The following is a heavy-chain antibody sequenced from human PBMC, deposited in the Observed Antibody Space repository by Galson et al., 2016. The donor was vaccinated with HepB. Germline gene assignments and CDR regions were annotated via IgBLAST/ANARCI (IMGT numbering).Heavy chain of an antibody. CDR3: ARLVGYCSAGSCAFKGHWFDP. CDR1: GYSFNGHW. V-gene: IGHV5-51*01. CDR2: IYPDDSQT. D-gene: IGHD2-15*01. J-gene: IGHJ5*02. Sequence: SGAEVKKPGESLKISCKGSGYSFNGHWIAWVRQMPGKSLEWMGIIYPDDSQTKYSPSFQGRVTMSVDKSISTAHLQWSSLKASDTAMYYCARLVGYCSAGSCAFKGHWFDPWGQGTLVTVSS.